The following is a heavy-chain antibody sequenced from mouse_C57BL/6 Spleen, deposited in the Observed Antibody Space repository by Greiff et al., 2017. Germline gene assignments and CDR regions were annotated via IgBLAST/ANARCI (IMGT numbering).Heavy chain of an antibody. J-gene: IGHJ4*01. Sequence: EVQLVESGGGLVQPGGSLSLSCAASGFTFTDYYMSWVRQPPGKALEWLGFIRNKANGYTTEYSASVKGRFTISRDNSQSILYLQMNALRAEDSATYYCARYRDYDSYAMDYWGQGTSVTVSS. CDR3: ARYRDYDSYAMDY. D-gene: IGHD2-4*01. V-gene: IGHV7-3*01. CDR2: IRNKANGYTT. CDR1: GFTFTDYY.